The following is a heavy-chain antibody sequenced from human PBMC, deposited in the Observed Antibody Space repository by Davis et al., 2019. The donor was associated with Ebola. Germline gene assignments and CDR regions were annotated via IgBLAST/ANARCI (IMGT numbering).Heavy chain of an antibody. CDR2: IDQNGNS. Sequence: PGGSLRLSCAVYGGSLSGYYWTWIRQSPGQGLEWIGEIDQNGNSNYNPSLKSRVTISVDTSRKQFSLKLTSMTAADTAIYYCARTTTISSRAFDIWGQGAIVTVSP. D-gene: IGHD4-11*01. V-gene: IGHV4-34*01. CDR1: GGSLSGYY. J-gene: IGHJ3*02. CDR3: ARTTTISSRAFDI.